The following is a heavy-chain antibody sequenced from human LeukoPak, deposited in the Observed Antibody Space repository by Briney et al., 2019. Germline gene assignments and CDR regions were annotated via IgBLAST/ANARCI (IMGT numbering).Heavy chain of an antibody. J-gene: IGHJ4*02. D-gene: IGHD4-17*01. Sequence: GGSLRLSCAASGFTFSSYSMNWVRHAPGKGLEGVSSISSSSSYIYYADSVKGRFTISRDNAKNSLYLQMNSLRAEDTAVYYSAGSDDYGDYREGDYWGQGTLVTVSS. CDR1: GFTFSSYS. V-gene: IGHV3-21*01. CDR3: AGSDDYGDYREGDY. CDR2: ISSSSSYI.